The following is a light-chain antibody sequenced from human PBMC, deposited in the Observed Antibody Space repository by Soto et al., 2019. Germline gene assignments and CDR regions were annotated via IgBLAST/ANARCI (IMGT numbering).Light chain of an antibody. J-gene: IGKJ4*01. CDR1: QGIKNF. V-gene: IGKV1-9*01. CDR3: QQINDYPTAT. CDR2: AAY. Sequence: DLQLTQSPSFLSSSLGDSVTITCRASQGIKNFLAWYQQKSGKAPKLLIYAAYTLQSGVPSRFSGSGSGTEFTLTISSLQPEDFATYYCQQINDYPTATCGGGTKVDI.